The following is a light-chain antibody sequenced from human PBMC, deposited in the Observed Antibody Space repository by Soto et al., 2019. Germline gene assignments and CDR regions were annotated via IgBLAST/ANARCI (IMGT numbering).Light chain of an antibody. CDR2: GAS. CDR1: QSLSTY. J-gene: IGKJ1*01. V-gene: IGKV3-20*01. CDR3: QQYGSSQKT. Sequence: EIVLTQSPATLSLSPGERATLSCRASQSLSTYLAWYQQKPGXAPRLLIYGASSRATGIPDRFSGRGSGTDYTLSISRLEPEDFAVYYCQQYGSSQKTFGQGTKVDIK.